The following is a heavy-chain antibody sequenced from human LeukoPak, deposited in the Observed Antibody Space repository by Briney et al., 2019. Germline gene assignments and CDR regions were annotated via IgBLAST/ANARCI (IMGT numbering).Heavy chain of an antibody. CDR1: GGTFSSYA. CDR3: ARAHAVWYYFDY. D-gene: IGHD2-21*01. CDR2: IIPIFGTA. Sequence: RASVKVSCKASGGTFSSYAISWVRQAPGQGLEWMGGIIPIFGTANYAQKFQGRVTITTDESTSKGYIELSSLRSEDTAVYYCARAHAVWYYFDYWGQGTLVTVSS. V-gene: IGHV1-69*05. J-gene: IGHJ4*02.